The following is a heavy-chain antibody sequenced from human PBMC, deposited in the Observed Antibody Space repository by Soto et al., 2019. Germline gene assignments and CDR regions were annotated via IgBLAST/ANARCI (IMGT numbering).Heavy chain of an antibody. CDR3: ARGDRGAFDL. Sequence: EVQLVESGGGLVQPGESLRLSCAASGFTFSYYWMHWVRQAPGKGPVWVSRIHSDGSSTTYADSVKGRFSISRDNARNTVYVQMNSLRAEDTAVYYCARGDRGAFDLWGQGTVLTVSS. D-gene: IGHD1-26*01. CDR2: IHSDGSST. CDR1: GFTFSYYW. J-gene: IGHJ3*01. V-gene: IGHV3-74*01.